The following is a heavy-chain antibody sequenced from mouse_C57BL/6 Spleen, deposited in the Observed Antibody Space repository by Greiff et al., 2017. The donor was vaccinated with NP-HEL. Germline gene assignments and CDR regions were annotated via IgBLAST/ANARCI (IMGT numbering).Heavy chain of an antibody. D-gene: IGHD2-12*01. CDR2: ISSGSSTI. CDR1: GFTFSDYG. J-gene: IGHJ4*01. CDR3: ATSYYRGYAMDY. V-gene: IGHV5-17*01. Sequence: EVKLVESGGGLVKPGGSLKLSCAASGFTFSDYGMHWVRQAPEKGLEWVAYISSGSSTIYYADTVKGRFTISRDNAKNTLFLQMTSLRSEDTAMYYCATSYYRGYAMDYWGQGTSVTVSS.